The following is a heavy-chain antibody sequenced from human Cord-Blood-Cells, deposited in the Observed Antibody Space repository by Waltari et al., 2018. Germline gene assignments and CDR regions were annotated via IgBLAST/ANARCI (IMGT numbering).Heavy chain of an antibody. CDR1: GGTFSSYA. CDR3: ARSRYLWFGALLNFDY. V-gene: IGHV1-69*01. J-gene: IGHJ4*02. D-gene: IGHD3-10*01. CDR2: IMPIVGTA. Sequence: QVQLVQSGAEVKKPGSSVKVSCKASGGTFSSYAISWVRQAPGQGLEWMGGIMPIVGTATYPQQFQGRVTITADESTSTAYMELSSLRSEDTAVYYCARSRYLWFGALLNFDYWGQGTLVTVSS.